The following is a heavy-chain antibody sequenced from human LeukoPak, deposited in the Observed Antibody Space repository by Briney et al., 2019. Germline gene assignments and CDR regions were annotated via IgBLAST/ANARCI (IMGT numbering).Heavy chain of an antibody. Sequence: PSETLSLTCAVYGGSFSGYYWSWIRRPPGKGLKWIGEINNSGSTNYHPSLKSRVTISVDTSNNQFSLKLSSVTAADTAVYYCARRVVVPAAAKMAAFDIWGQGTMVTVSS. CDR2: INNSGST. CDR3: ARRVVVPAAAKMAAFDI. J-gene: IGHJ3*02. V-gene: IGHV4-34*01. D-gene: IGHD2-2*01. CDR1: GGSFSGYY.